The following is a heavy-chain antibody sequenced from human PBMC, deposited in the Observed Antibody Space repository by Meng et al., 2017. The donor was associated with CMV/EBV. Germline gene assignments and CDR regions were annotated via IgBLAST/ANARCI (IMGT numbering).Heavy chain of an antibody. V-gene: IGHV3-23*03. J-gene: IGHJ6*02. Sequence: GGSLRLSCAASGFTFSSYAMSWVRQAPGKGLEWVSVIYSGGSSTYYADSVKGRFTISRDNSKNTLYLQMNSLRAEDTAVYYCAYQRRTYYYYGMDVWGQGTTVTAP. D-gene: IGHD2-2*01. CDR1: GFTFSSYA. CDR3: AYQRRTYYYYGMDV. CDR2: IYSGGSST.